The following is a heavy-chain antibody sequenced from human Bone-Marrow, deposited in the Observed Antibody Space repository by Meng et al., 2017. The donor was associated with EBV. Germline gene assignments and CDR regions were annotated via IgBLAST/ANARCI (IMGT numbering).Heavy chain of an antibody. CDR1: GYTFNRYD. D-gene: IGHD3-10*01. CDR3: ARDVYASGTYRADP. V-gene: IGHV1-8*01. CDR2: MDPNSGNT. Sequence: QVQLVQAGAEVKKPGASVKVSCKAPGYTFNRYDINWVRQATGQGLEWMGWMDPNSGNTGFAQKFQGRVTMTRNTSISTAYMELSALTSEDTAVYYCARDVYASGTYRADPWGQGTLVTVSS. J-gene: IGHJ5*02.